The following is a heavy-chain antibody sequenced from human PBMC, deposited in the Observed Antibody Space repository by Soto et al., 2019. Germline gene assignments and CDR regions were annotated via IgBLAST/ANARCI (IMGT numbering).Heavy chain of an antibody. CDR2: IYPGDSDT. V-gene: IGHV5-51*01. Sequence: GESLKISCKGSGYSFTSYWIAWVRQMPGKGLECMGIIYPGDSDTRYSPSFEGQVTISADKSINTAYLQWSSLKASDSAMYYCARPFDTSGWYDHWGQGTLVTVSS. CDR3: ARPFDTSGWYDH. CDR1: GYSFTSYW. J-gene: IGHJ5*02. D-gene: IGHD6-19*01.